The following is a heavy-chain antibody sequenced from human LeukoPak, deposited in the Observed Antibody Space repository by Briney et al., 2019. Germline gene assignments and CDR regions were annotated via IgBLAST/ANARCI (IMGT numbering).Heavy chain of an antibody. CDR3: AKSSPSLPYYYDSSGLNWFDP. Sequence: GGSLRLSCAATGFTFSSYGMHWVRQAPGKGLEWVAFIRYDGSNKYYADSVKGRFTISRDNSKNTLYLQMNSLRAEDTAVYYCAKSSPSLPYYYDSSGLNWFDPWGQGTLVTVSS. CDR1: GFTFSSYG. J-gene: IGHJ5*02. V-gene: IGHV3-30*02. CDR2: IRYDGSNK. D-gene: IGHD3-22*01.